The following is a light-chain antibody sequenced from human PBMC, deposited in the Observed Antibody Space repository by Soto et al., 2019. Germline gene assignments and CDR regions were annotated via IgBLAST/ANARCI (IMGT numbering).Light chain of an antibody. V-gene: IGLV2-14*01. J-gene: IGLJ1*01. CDR1: SSDVGGYDF. CDR2: DDS. CDR3: SSYTRSSTNV. Sequence: QSVLTQPASVSGSPGQSITISCTGTSSDVGGYDFVSWYQQHPGKAHKLMNYDDSNRPSGVSNRFSGSKSNNTASLTISGLQAEDEADYYCSSYTRSSTNVFGTGTKVTVL.